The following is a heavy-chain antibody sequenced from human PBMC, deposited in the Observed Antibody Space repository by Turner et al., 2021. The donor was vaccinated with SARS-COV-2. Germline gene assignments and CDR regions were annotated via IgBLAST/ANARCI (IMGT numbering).Heavy chain of an antibody. V-gene: IGHV3-48*01. Sequence: EVQLVDSGGGLVQTGGSVRLSCPASGFTFLSYSMNWVRQAPGKGLKWVSDISSSSSCIYYADSVKSRFTISRDNAKNALYLQMNSLRAEDTAVYYCASIGGGLFDYWGQGTLVTVSS. CDR2: ISSSSSCI. CDR3: ASIGGGLFDY. CDR1: GFTFLSYS. D-gene: IGHD2-15*01. J-gene: IGHJ4*02.